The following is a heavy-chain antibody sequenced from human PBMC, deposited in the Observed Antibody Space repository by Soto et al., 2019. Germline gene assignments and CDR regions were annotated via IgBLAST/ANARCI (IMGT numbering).Heavy chain of an antibody. CDR3: GRRGSETGWYFDQ. CDR1: GFTFYRYD. Sequence: EVQLLESGGGLVQPGGSVRLSCAASGFTFYRYDMFWVRQTPRRGLEWVSFISGSGGRIEYGDFVRGRFTASRDNAEDTLSLQMNTMASDDTGVYYCGRRGSETGWYFDQWGQGTLVVVSS. J-gene: IGHJ4*02. CDR2: ISGSGGRI. V-gene: IGHV3-23*02. D-gene: IGHD6-19*01.